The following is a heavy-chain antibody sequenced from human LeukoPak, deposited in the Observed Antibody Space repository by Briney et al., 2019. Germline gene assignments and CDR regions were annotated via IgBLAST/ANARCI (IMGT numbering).Heavy chain of an antibody. D-gene: IGHD5-18*01. CDR2: IYYSGST. V-gene: IGHV4-31*01. Sequence: PSQTLSLTCTVSGGSISSGGYYWSWIRQHLGKGLEWIGYIYYSGSTYYNPSLKSQVTISVDTSKNQFCLKLSSVTAADTAVYYCAREKDRGYSYGIDYWGQGTLVTVSS. J-gene: IGHJ4*02. CDR1: GGSISSGGYY. CDR3: AREKDRGYSYGIDY.